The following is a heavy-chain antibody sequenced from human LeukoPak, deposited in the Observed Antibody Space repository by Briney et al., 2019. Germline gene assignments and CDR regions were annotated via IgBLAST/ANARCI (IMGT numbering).Heavy chain of an antibody. V-gene: IGHV3-23*01. CDR3: AKDRLRITMVRGVIGINWFDP. Sequence: GGSLRLSCAASGFTFSSYAMSWVRQAPGKGLEWVSAISGSGGSTYYADSVKGRFTISRDNFKNTLYLQMNSLRAEDTAVYYCAKDRLRITMVRGVIGINWFDPWGQGTLVTVSS. J-gene: IGHJ5*02. CDR1: GFTFSSYA. CDR2: ISGSGGST. D-gene: IGHD3-10*01.